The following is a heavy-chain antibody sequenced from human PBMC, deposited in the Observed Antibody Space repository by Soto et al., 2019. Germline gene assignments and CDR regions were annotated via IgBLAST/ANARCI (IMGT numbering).Heavy chain of an antibody. CDR1: GFTFSSYA. CDR2: ISGSGGST. CDR3: AKVVAPDIVLMVYAKLNYYYYYGMYV. D-gene: IGHD2-8*01. V-gene: IGHV3-23*01. J-gene: IGHJ6*02. Sequence: PGGSLRLSCAASGFTFSSYAISWVRQAPGKGLEWVSAISGSGGSTYYADSVKGRFTISRDNSKNTLYLQMNSLRAEDTAVYYCAKVVAPDIVLMVYAKLNYYYYYGMYVWGQRTTVTISS.